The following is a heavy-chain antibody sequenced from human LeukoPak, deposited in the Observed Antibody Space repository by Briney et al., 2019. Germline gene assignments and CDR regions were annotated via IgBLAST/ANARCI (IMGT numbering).Heavy chain of an antibody. J-gene: IGHJ6*03. D-gene: IGHD5-18*01. Sequence: GGSLRLSCAASGFTFSDHYMDWVRQAPGKGLEWVGRTRNKPNSYTTEYAASVKGRFTISRDDSKNSLYLQMSSLKSEDTAVYYCARRYDTTMATDYMDVWGKGTTVTVSS. CDR2: TRNKPNSYTT. CDR1: GFTFSDHY. CDR3: ARRYDTTMATDYMDV. V-gene: IGHV3-72*01.